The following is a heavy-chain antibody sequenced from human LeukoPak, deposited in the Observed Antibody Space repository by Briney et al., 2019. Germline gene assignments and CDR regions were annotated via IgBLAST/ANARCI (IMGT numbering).Heavy chain of an antibody. Sequence: GGSLRLSCAASGFTFSSYSMNWVRQAPGKGLEWVSAISGSGGSTYYADSVKGWFTISRDNSKNTLYLQMNSLRAEDTAVYYCAKGATPYYYYYYMDVWGKGTTVTVSS. V-gene: IGHV3-23*01. CDR3: AKGATPYYYYYYMDV. CDR1: GFTFSSYS. CDR2: ISGSGGST. J-gene: IGHJ6*03.